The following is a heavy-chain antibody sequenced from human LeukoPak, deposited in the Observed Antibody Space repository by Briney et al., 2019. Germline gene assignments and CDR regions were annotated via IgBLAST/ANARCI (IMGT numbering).Heavy chain of an antibody. J-gene: IGHJ6*04. V-gene: IGHV3-21*01. CDR2: ISSSRSYI. CDR3: ARVTSGAWFGVV. Sequence: GGSLRLSCAASGFTFSSYSMNWVRQAPGKGLEWVSSISSSRSYIYYADSVKGRFTISRDNAKNSLYLQMNSLRAEDTAVYYCARVTSGAWFGVVWGKGTTVTVSS. D-gene: IGHD3-10*01. CDR1: GFTFSSYS.